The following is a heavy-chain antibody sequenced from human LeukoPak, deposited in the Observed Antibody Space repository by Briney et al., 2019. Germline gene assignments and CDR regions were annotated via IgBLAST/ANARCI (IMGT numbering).Heavy chain of an antibody. Sequence: SETLSLTCSISSGSITTYYWSWIRHPPGKGLEWIGYVYYSGSTTYNPSLQSRVTMSADTSKNQFSLKLSSVTAADTAVYYCAGSDGYNSFDFWGQGTLVTVSS. CDR2: VYYSGST. CDR1: SGSITTYY. J-gene: IGHJ4*02. CDR3: AGSDGYNSFDF. D-gene: IGHD5-24*01. V-gene: IGHV4-59*01.